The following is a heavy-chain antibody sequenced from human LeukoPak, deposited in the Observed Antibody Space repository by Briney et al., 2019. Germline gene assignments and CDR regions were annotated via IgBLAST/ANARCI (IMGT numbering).Heavy chain of an antibody. Sequence: GGSLRLSCAASGFTFSTYAMSWVRQAPGNGLDRVSTISGGGGSTYYADSVKGRFSIPRDNSKNTLYLRMNSLRAEDAAVYYCAKVGLWFGELRSFDIWGQGTMVTVST. CDR3: AKVGLWFGELRSFDI. D-gene: IGHD3-10*01. J-gene: IGHJ3*02. CDR2: ISGGGGST. V-gene: IGHV3-23*01. CDR1: GFTFSTYA.